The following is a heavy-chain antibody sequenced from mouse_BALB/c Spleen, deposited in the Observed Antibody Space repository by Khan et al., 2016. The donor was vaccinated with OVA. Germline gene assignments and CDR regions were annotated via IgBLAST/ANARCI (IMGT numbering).Heavy chain of an antibody. V-gene: IGHV9-4*02. Sequence: QIQLVQSGPELKKPGETVRISCKASGYTFTTAGIQWVQKMPGKGLKWIGWINTHSGVPKYAEDFKGRFAFSLEISVSTAYLQITNLKNEDTATYFYARGGAAYYRNDEGAMEYWGQGTSVTVSS. J-gene: IGHJ4*01. CDR1: GYTFTTAG. CDR3: ARGGAAYYRNDEGAMEY. D-gene: IGHD2-14*01. CDR2: INTHSGVP.